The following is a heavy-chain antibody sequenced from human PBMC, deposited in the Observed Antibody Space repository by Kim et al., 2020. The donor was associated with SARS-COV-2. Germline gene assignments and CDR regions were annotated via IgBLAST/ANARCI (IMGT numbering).Heavy chain of an antibody. J-gene: IGHJ4*02. CDR3: ATRLDY. CDR2: K. V-gene: IGHV3-48*01. Sequence: KHYADSVKGRFTIARDSARNSLYLQRNSLRAEDTAVYYCATRLDYWGQGTLVTVSS.